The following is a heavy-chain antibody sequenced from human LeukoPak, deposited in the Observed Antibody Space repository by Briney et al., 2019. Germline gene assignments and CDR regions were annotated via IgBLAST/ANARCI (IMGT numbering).Heavy chain of an antibody. J-gene: IGHJ2*01. Sequence: ASVKVSCKASGYTFTGYYMHWVRQAPGQGLEWMGRINPNSGGTNYAQKFQGRVTMTRDTSISTAYMELSRLRSDDTAVYYCERDDGDSNRRLWYFDLWGRGTLVTVSS. CDR2: INPNSGGT. CDR1: GYTFTGYY. V-gene: IGHV1-2*06. D-gene: IGHD4-17*01. CDR3: ERDDGDSNRRLWYFDL.